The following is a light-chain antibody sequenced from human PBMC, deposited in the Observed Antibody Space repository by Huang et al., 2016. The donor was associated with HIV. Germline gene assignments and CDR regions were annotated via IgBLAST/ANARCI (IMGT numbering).Light chain of an antibody. CDR1: QSLLHTDGKTY. Sequence: DIVMTQTQLSLSVTPGQPASMSCKSSQSLLHTDGKTYFHWYLQKSGQSPQLLIYEVSNRVSGVPDRFSGSGSGTNFTLKISRVEAEDVGVYYCMQSIQPATFGQGTKMEIK. J-gene: IGKJ1*01. V-gene: IGKV2D-29*02. CDR2: EVS. CDR3: MQSIQPAT.